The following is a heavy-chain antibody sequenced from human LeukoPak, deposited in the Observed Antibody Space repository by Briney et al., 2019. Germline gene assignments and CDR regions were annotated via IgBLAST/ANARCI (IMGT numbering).Heavy chain of an antibody. CDR1: GFTFSSYS. V-gene: IGHV3-21*01. CDR3: ARWTIDSSSDY. J-gene: IGHJ4*02. D-gene: IGHD6-13*01. CDR2: ISSSSSSYI. Sequence: GGSLRLSCAASGFTFSSYSMNWVRQAPGKGLEWVSSISSSSSSYIYYADPVKGRFTISRDNAKNSLYLQMNSLRAEDTAVYYCARWTIDSSSDYWGQGTLVTVSS.